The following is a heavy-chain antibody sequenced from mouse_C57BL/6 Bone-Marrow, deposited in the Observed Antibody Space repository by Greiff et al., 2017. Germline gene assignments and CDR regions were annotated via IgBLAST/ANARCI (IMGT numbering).Heavy chain of an antibody. V-gene: IGHV1-69*02. CDR2: IDPADSYT. Sequence: QVQLQQPGAELVKPGASVKLSCTASGYTFTSYWMHWVKQRPGQGLEWIGMIDPADSYTNYNQKFKGKATITVDKSSSTAYMQLSSLTSEDTAVYYCAEVYGDYWGQGTTLTVSS. J-gene: IGHJ2*01. CDR1: GYTFTSYW. CDR3: AEVYGDY. D-gene: IGHD1-1*02.